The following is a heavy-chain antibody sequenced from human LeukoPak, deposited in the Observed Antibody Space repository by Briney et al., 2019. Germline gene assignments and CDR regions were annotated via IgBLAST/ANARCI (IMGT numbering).Heavy chain of an antibody. CDR3: TRARIPVAAGMDV. CDR1: GFIFSSSG. D-gene: IGHD6-19*01. J-gene: IGHJ6*02. CDR2: IYSDGST. V-gene: IGHV3-NL1*01. Sequence: GGSLRLSCAASGFIFSSSGMHWVRQAPGKGLEWVSVIYSDGSTSYTDSVKGRFTISRDNSKNTLYLQMNSLRAADTAVYYCTRARIPVAAGMDVWGQGTTVTVSS.